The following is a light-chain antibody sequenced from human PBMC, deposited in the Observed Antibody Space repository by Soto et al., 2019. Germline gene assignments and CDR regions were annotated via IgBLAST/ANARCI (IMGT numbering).Light chain of an antibody. CDR2: AES. V-gene: IGKV1-12*01. CDR3: QQANSFPIT. J-gene: IGKJ5*01. CDR1: QGISSW. Sequence: DIQLTQSPSSVSASVGDRLTITCGASQGISSWLAWYQQKTGKAPKILIYAESSLQSGVPSRFSGSGSGTDLNLTISRLQPEDFATYYCQQANSFPITCGQGTRLEIK.